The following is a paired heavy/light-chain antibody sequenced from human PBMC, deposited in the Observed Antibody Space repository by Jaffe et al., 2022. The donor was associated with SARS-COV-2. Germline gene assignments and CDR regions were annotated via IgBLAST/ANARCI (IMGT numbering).Heavy chain of an antibody. D-gene: IGHD3-16*01. V-gene: IGHV3-30-3*01. CDR2: ISYDGVQK. CDR1: GFTFNNHA. CDR3: ARGDLRAYGVLGGVTLDN. Sequence: QVQLVESGGGVVQPGRSLRLSCAASGFTFNNHAMDWVRQAPGKGLEWVAVISYDGVQKYYADSVEGRFTISRDDSKNTLYLQMDSLRADDTALYYCARGDLRAYGVLGGVTLDNWGQGTQVTVSS. J-gene: IGHJ4*02.
Light chain of an antibody. V-gene: IGKV1-27*01. Sequence: DIQVTQSPPSLSASVGDRVTITCRASQDISHKLAWYQQKPGKVPKLLIYATSTLESGVPSRFSGSGSGTDFTLTISSLQPEDLATYYCQKYSSVPLTFGGGTKVEIK. CDR1: QDISHK. CDR2: ATS. CDR3: QKYSSVPLT. J-gene: IGKJ4*01.